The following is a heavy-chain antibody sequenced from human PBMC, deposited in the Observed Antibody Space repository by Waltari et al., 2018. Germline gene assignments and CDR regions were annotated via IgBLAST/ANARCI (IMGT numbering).Heavy chain of an antibody. CDR2: ITVNDAT. CDR1: GFTLKPHA. J-gene: IGHJ4*02. D-gene: IGHD1-20*01. V-gene: IGHV3-23*01. Sequence: EVQLLESGGGLVQPGGPRRLSRGVPGFTLKPHAINWVRRAPGTGLQWVAAITVNDATYHADSVKGRFTISRDTSKDTVFLQMNSLRAEDTALYYCAKPFYNWDDPLDSWGQGTLVTVSS. CDR3: AKPFYNWDDPLDS.